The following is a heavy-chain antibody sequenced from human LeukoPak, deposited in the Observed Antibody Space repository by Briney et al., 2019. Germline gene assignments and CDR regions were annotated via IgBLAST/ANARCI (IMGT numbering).Heavy chain of an antibody. D-gene: IGHD2-15*01. CDR1: GASITSYY. V-gene: IGHV4-59*01. J-gene: IGHJ4*02. CDR3: VRGYCSGATCYHFDY. CDR2: FYYSGSD. Sequence: SETLSLTCTVSGASITSYYWNWIRQPPGKGLEWIGYFYYSGSDNYNPSLKSRITISVDTSKSQFSLKLSSVTAADTAVYHCVRGYCSGATCYHFDYWGQGTLVTVSS.